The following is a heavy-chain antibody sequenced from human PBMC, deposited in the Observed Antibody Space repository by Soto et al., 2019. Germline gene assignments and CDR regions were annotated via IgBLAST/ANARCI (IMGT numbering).Heavy chain of an antibody. Sequence: QVQVVESGGGVVQPGRSLRLSCAASGFTVSRYAIHWVRQAPGKGLEWVAVISRDGTNKYYVDSVKGRFTISRDNSRNTLYLQMSSLRHDDAAVYYCARSRSGAVADSFDFWGQGTLVTVSS. CDR1: GFTVSRYA. D-gene: IGHD3-10*01. CDR2: ISRDGTNK. J-gene: IGHJ4*02. V-gene: IGHV3-30*04. CDR3: ARSRSGAVADSFDF.